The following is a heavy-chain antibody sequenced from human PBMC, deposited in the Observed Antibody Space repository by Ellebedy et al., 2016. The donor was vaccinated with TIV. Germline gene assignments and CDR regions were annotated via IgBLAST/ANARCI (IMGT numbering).Heavy chain of an antibody. CDR3: ARVQPHYFDY. J-gene: IGHJ4*02. CDR1: GYTFTKYG. Sequence: AASVKVSCKASGYTFTKYGLTGVRQAPGQGLEWMGWISTYNGNTNTVQKFQGRVTMTTDTSTSTAYMELRSLTSDYTAMYYCARVQPHYFDYWGQGTQVTVSS. CDR2: ISTYNGNT. V-gene: IGHV1-18*01. D-gene: IGHD2-2*01.